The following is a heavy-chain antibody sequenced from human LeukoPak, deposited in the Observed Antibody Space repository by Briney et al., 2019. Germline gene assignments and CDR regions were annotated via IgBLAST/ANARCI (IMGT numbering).Heavy chain of an antibody. D-gene: IGHD1-1*01. Sequence: GGSLTLSFAASGFTFRRYRLNGVGQPPGRGREGVSYISSSSTIYYADSVKGRLTIARDNAKNSLDLQINSLRAEDTAVYYCARDIGSGTTGTTGVLVNWGQGTLVTVSS. CDR3: ARDIGSGTTGTTGVLVN. CDR2: ISSSSTI. V-gene: IGHV3-48*01. CDR1: GFTFRRYR. J-gene: IGHJ4*02.